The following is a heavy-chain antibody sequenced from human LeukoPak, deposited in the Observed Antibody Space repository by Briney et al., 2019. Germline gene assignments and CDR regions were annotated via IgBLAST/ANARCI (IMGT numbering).Heavy chain of an antibody. D-gene: IGHD4-23*01. CDR2: IDPSDSYT. CDR3: ATHYGVDSPLAY. V-gene: IGHV5-10-1*01. J-gene: IGHJ4*02. CDR1: GYTLTSSW. Sequence: GESLKISCKGSGYTLTSSWISWVRQMPGKGLEWMGRIDPSDSYTDYSPSFQGHVTISAAKSISTAYLQWSSLKTSDAAMYYCATHYGVDSPLAYWGQGTLVTVSS.